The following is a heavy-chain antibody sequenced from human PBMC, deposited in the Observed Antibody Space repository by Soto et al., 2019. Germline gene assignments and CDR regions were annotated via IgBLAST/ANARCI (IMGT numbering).Heavy chain of an antibody. J-gene: IGHJ6*02. D-gene: IGHD6-13*01. CDR1: GGSISSYY. V-gene: IGHV4-59*01. CDR3: ARDITGIAAAGIRYYYYGMDV. Sequence: QVQLQESGPGLVKPSETLSLTCTVSGGSISSYYWSWIRQPPGKGLEWIGCIYYSGSTNYNPSLKSRVTISVDTSKNQFSLKLSSVTAADTAVYYCARDITGIAAAGIRYYYYGMDVWGQGTTVTVSS. CDR2: IYYSGST.